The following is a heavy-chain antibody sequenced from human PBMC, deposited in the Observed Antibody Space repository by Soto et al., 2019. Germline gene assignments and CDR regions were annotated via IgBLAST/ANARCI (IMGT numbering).Heavy chain of an antibody. CDR3: ARGGSHFDY. CDR1: VFTFSSYA. CDR2: ISSNGGST. V-gene: IGHV3-64*01. D-gene: IGHD2-15*01. Sequence: PGGSLRLSCAASVFTFSSYARHWVRQAPGKGLEYVSAISSNGGSTYYANSVKGRFTISRDNSKNTLYLQMGSLRAEDMAVYYCARGGSHFDYWGQGTLVTVSS. J-gene: IGHJ4*02.